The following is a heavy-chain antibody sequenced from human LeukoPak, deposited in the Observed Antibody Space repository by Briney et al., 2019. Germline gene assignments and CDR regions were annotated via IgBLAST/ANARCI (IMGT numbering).Heavy chain of an antibody. CDR1: GGSISSSSYY. V-gene: IGHV4-39*07. D-gene: IGHD6-6*01. CDR2: IYYSGST. J-gene: IGHJ5*02. CDR3: ARDYSSFTSFDP. Sequence: SETLSLTCTVSGGSISSSSYYWGWIRQPPGKGLECIGSIYYSGSTYYNPSLKSRVTISVDTSKNQFSLKLSSVTAADTAVYYCARDYSSFTSFDPWGQGTLVTVSS.